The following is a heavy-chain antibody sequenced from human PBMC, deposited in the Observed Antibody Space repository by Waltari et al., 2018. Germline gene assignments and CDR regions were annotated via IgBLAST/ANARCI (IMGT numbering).Heavy chain of an antibody. D-gene: IGHD1-26*01. CDR1: GGSISSYY. CDR3: AALPGSYYWFDP. Sequence: QVQLQESGPGLVKPSETLSLTCTVSGGSISSYYWSWIRQPPGKGLAWIGYIYYSGSTNYNPSLKSRVTISVDTSKNQFSLKLSSVTAADTAVYYCAALPGSYYWFDPWGQGTLVTVSS. V-gene: IGHV4-59*01. J-gene: IGHJ5*02. CDR2: IYYSGST.